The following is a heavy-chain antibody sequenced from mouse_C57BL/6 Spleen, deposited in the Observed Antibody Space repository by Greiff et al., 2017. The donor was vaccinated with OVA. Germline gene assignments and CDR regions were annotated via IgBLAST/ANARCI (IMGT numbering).Heavy chain of an antibody. V-gene: IGHV3-6*01. CDR2: ISYDGSN. J-gene: IGHJ1*03. D-gene: IGHD1-1*01. Sequence: EVHLVESGPGLVKPSQSLSLTCSVTGYSITSGYYWNWIRQFPGNKLEWMGYISYDGSNNYNPSLKNRISITRDTSKNQFFLKLNSVTTEDTATYYCARYYYGSSYVGYFDVWGTGTTVTVSS. CDR1: GYSITSGYY. CDR3: ARYYYGSSYVGYFDV.